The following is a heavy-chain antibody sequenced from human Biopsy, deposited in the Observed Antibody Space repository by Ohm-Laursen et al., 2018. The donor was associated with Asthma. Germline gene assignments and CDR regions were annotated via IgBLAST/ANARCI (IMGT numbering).Heavy chain of an antibody. D-gene: IGHD3-3*01. CDR2: GGSYYDGGLK. J-gene: IGHJ4*02. CDR3: ARDVMEWYLPAFDF. V-gene: IGHV3-30-3*01. Sequence: SLRLSYAASGFTFRSYAMHWVRQAPGKGLECVAVGGSYYDGGLKYYADSVNGRFTVSRDDSKNTLYLQMNSLRPDDTAVYYCARDVMEWYLPAFDFWGQGTLVTVSS. CDR1: GFTFRSYA.